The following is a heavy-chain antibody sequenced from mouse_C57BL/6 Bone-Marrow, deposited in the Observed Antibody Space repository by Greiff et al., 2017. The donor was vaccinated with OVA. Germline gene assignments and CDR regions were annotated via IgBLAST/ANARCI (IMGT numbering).Heavy chain of an antibody. CDR1: GFTFSSYA. CDR3: ARARPRGYFDG. CDR2: ISDGGSYT. Sequence: EVQVVESGGGLVKPGGSLKLSCAASGFTFSSYAMSWVRQTPEKRLEWVATISDGGSYTYYPDNVKGRFTISRDNAKNNLYLQMSHLKSEDTAMYYCARARPRGYFDGWGTGTTVTVSS. J-gene: IGHJ1*03. V-gene: IGHV5-4*01.